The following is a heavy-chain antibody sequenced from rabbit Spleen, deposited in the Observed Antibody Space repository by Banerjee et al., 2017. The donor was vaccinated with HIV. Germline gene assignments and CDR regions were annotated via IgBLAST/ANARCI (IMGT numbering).Heavy chain of an antibody. V-gene: IGHV1S45*01. D-gene: IGHD1-1*01. J-gene: IGHJ4*01. CDR3: TRDDGSGHYIDGYFNL. CDR1: GFSFSTGYD. CDR2: IYTGNGKN. Sequence: QEQLVESGGGLVKPGASLTLICTASGFSFSTGYDMSWVRQVPGKGLEWIGFIYTGNGKNYYASWAKGRFTISKTSSTTVTLQVTSLTAADTATYFCTRDDGSGHYIDGYFNLWGPGTLVTVS.